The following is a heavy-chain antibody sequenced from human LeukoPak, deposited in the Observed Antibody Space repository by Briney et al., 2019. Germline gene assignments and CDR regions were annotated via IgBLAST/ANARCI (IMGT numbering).Heavy chain of an antibody. V-gene: IGHV1-58*01. CDR2: IVVGSGNT. J-gene: IGHJ4*02. CDR3: AAMDCSSTSCYTHFDC. D-gene: IGHD2-2*02. Sequence: GASVKVSCKASGFTFTSSAVQWVRQARGQRLEWIGWIVVGSGNTNYAQKFQERFTITRDMSTSTAYMELSSLRSEDTAVYYCAAMDCSSTSCYTHFDCWGKGTLVTVAS. CDR1: GFTFTSSA.